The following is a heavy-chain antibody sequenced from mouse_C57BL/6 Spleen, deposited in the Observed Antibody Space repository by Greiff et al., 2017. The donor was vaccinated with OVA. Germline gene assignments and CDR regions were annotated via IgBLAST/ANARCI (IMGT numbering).Heavy chain of an antibody. Sequence: EVQVVESGGGLVKPGGSLKLSCAASGFTFSDYGMHWVRQAPEKGLEWVAYISSGSSTIYYADTVKGRFTISRDNAKNTLFLQMTSLRSEDTAMYYCAGETGTAWFAYWGQGTLVTVSA. J-gene: IGHJ3*01. CDR3: AGETGTAWFAY. D-gene: IGHD4-1*01. V-gene: IGHV5-17*01. CDR2: ISSGSSTI. CDR1: GFTFSDYG.